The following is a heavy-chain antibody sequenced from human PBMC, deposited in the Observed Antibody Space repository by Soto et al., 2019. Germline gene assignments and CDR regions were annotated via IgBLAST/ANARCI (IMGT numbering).Heavy chain of an antibody. V-gene: IGHV4-59*01. Sequence: SETLSLTCTVSGGSISSYYWSWIRQPPGKGLEWIGYIYYSGSTNYNPSLKSRVTISVDTSKNQFSLKLSSVTAADTAVYYCGRVLGPDCFNPWAREPRFTFSS. D-gene: IGHD7-27*01. CDR1: GGSISSYY. J-gene: IGHJ5*02. CDR2: IYYSGST. CDR3: GRVLGPDCFNP.